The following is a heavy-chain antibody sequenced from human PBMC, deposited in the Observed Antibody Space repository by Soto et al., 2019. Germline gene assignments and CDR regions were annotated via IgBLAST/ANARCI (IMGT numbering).Heavy chain of an antibody. V-gene: IGHV2-5*01. J-gene: IGHJ5*02. CDR3: AHRLPPVVPAAAGYVWFDP. CDR2: IYWNDDK. CDR1: GFSPSTSGVG. Sequence: KSGPTLVNPTQTLTLTCTFSGFSPSTSGVGVGWIRQPPGKALEWLALIYWNDDKRYSPSLESRLTITKDTSKNQVVLTMTNMDPVDTATYYCAHRLPPVVPAAAGYVWFDPWGQGTLVTVSS. D-gene: IGHD2-2*01.